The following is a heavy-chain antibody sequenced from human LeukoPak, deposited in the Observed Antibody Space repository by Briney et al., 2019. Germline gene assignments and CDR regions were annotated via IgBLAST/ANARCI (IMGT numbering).Heavy chain of an antibody. D-gene: IGHD2-15*01. CDR2: IYSGGTT. CDR3: AREYCSGGSCYPNWFDP. Sequence: GGSLRLSCAASGFTVSSNYMSWVRQAPGKGLEWVSVIYSGGTTYYADSVKGRFTISRDNSKNTLYLQMNSLRAEDTAVYYCAREYCSGGSCYPNWFDPWGQGTLVSVSS. V-gene: IGHV3-53*01. CDR1: GFTVSSNY. J-gene: IGHJ5*02.